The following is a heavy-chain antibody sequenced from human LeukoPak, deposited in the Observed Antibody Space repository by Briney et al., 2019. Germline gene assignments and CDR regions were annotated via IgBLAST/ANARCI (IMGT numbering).Heavy chain of an antibody. V-gene: IGHV5-51*01. CDR2: IYSGGSET. J-gene: IGHJ4*02. CDR1: GYSFTSYW. Sequence: GESLKISCKGSGYSFTSYWIGLVRPRPGKGLGGGGIIYSGGSETRYSPRVEGQVTISADKSISTAYLQWSSQNASDNDMYYCARLPVAAKGYYFDYWGQGTLVTVSS. CDR3: ARLPVAAKGYYFDY. D-gene: IGHD2-15*01.